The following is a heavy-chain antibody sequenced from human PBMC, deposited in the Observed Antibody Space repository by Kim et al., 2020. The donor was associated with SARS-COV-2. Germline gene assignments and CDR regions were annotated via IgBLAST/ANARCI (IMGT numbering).Heavy chain of an antibody. Sequence: NKYYADSVKGRFTISRDNTKNTLYLQMNSLRAEDTAVYYCVLRQQLVMYYWGQGTLVTVSS. CDR3: VLRQQLVMYY. V-gene: IGHV3-30*01. CDR2: NK. J-gene: IGHJ4*02. D-gene: IGHD6-13*01.